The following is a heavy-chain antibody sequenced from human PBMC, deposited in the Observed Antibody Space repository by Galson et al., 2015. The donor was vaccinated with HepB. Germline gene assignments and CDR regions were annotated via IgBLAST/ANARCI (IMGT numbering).Heavy chain of an antibody. CDR3: AKDWGRYCSGGSCYRTAYYFDY. D-gene: IGHD2-15*01. J-gene: IGHJ4*02. CDR2: ISWDGGST. V-gene: IGHV3-43*01. CDR1: GFTFDDYT. Sequence: SLRLSCAASGFTFDDYTMHWVRQAPGKGLEWVSLISWDGGSTYYADSVKGRFTISRDNSKNSLYLQMNSLRTEDTALYYCAKDWGRYCSGGSCYRTAYYFDYWGQGTLVTVSS.